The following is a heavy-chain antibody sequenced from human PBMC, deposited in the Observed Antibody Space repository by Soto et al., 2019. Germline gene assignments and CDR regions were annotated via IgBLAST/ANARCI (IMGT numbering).Heavy chain of an antibody. CDR3: AKDQDYYDSSGYYY. CDR1: GFTFSSYA. V-gene: IGHV3-23*01. CDR2: ISGSGGST. D-gene: IGHD3-22*01. J-gene: IGHJ4*02. Sequence: GGSLILSCAASGFTFSSYAMSWVRQAPGKGLEWVSAISGSGGSTYYADSVKGRFTISRDNSKNTLYLQMNSLRAEDTAVYYCAKDQDYYDSSGYYYWGQGTLVTVSS.